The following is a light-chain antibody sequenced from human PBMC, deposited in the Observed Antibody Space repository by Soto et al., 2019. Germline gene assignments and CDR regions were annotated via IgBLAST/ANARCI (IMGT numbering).Light chain of an antibody. J-gene: IGKJ1*01. CDR1: QSVSSN. V-gene: IGKV3-15*01. CDR2: GAS. CDR3: QQYGRT. Sequence: EIVMTQSPATLSVSPGERATLSCRASQSVSSNLAWYQQKPGQAPRLLIYGASTRATGIPARFSGSGSGTDFTLTISRLEPEDFAMYYCQQYGRTFGLGTKVDI.